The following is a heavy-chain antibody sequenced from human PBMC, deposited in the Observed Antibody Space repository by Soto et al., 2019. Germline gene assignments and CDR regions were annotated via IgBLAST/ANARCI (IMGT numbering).Heavy chain of an antibody. CDR2: INSDGSSI. D-gene: IGHD6-19*01. V-gene: IGHV3-74*01. CDR3: SRETGYSSGWRQDY. Sequence: EVQLVESGGGLVQPGGSLRLSCAASGFTFSSYWMHWVRQAPGKGLVWVSRINSDGSSISYADSVKGRFTISRDNAKNTRYLQMNSLSVEATAVYYCSRETGYSSGWRQDYWGQGTLVAVSS. CDR1: GFTFSSYW. J-gene: IGHJ4*02.